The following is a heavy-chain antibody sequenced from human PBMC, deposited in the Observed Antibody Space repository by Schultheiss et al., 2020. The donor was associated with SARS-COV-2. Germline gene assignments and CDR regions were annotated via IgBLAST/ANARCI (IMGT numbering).Heavy chain of an antibody. J-gene: IGHJ5*02. CDR1: GGSISSSSYY. CDR3: ARTRRPNEHGWFDP. D-gene: IGHD1/OR15-1a*01. Sequence: SETLSLTCTVSGGSISSSSYYWGWIRQPPGKGLEWIGYIYYSGSTYYNPSLKSRVTISVDTSKNQFSLKLSSVTAADTAVYYCARTRRPNEHGWFDPWGQGTLVTVSS. CDR2: IYYSGST. V-gene: IGHV4-31*03.